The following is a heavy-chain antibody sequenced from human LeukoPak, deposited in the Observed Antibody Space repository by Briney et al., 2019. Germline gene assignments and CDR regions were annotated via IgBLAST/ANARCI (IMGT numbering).Heavy chain of an antibody. CDR3: AKGGELLAR. CDR2: ISSSDSTI. V-gene: IGHV3-48*03. J-gene: IGHJ4*02. Sequence: PWGSLRLSCAASGFTFSSYEMNWVRQAPGKGLEWVSYISSSDSTIYYADSVKGRFTISRDNAKNSLYLQMNSLRAEDTAVYYCAKGGELLARWGQGTLVTVSS. CDR1: GFTFSSYE. D-gene: IGHD1-7*01.